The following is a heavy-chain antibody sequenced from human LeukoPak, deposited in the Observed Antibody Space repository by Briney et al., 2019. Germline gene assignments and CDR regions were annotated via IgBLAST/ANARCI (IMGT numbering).Heavy chain of an antibody. CDR2: IDWDDDK. CDR3: ARTHPYSSSWYPWFDP. D-gene: IGHD6-13*01. V-gene: IGHV2-70*11. CDR1: GFSLSTSGMC. J-gene: IGHJ5*02. Sequence: SGPTLVNPTQTLTLTCSFSGFSLSTSGMCVSWIRQPPGKALEWLARIDWDDDKYYSTSLKTRLTISKDTSKNQVVLTMTNMDHVDTATYYCARTHPYSSSWYPWFDPWGQGTLVTVSS.